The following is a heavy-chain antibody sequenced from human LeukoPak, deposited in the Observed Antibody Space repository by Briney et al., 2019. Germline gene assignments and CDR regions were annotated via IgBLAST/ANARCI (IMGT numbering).Heavy chain of an antibody. CDR3: ASAHTAMALGY. Sequence: KTSETLSLTCSVSGGSISSYYWSWIRQPPGKGLEWIGYIYYSGSTNYNPSLKSRVTISVDTSKNQFSLKLSSVTAADTAVYYCASAHTAMALGYWGQGTLVTVSS. J-gene: IGHJ4*02. V-gene: IGHV4-59*01. D-gene: IGHD5-18*01. CDR2: IYYSGST. CDR1: GGSISSYY.